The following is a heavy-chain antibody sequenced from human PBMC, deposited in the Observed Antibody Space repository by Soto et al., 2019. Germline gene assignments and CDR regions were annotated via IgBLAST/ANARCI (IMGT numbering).Heavy chain of an antibody. D-gene: IGHD1-26*01. CDR2: TYYRSKWYY. Sequence: PSQTLSLTCAITGDSVSSNSAGWSWVRQSPSRGLEWLGRTYYRSKWYYEYAVSVRGRIIINPDTSKNQSSLQLNSVTPEDTAVYFCARGEQYSGRIFDYWGQGTLVTVS. CDR1: GDSVSSNSAG. V-gene: IGHV6-1*01. J-gene: IGHJ4*01. CDR3: ARGEQYSGRIFDY.